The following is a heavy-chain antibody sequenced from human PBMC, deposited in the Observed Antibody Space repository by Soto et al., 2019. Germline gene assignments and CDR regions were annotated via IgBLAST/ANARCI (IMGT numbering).Heavy chain of an antibody. V-gene: IGHV3-21*01. D-gene: IGHD3-9*01. CDR3: ASGSRGGYDILTGYYIEGIDAFDI. Sequence: GGSLRLSCAASGFTFSSYSMNWVRQAPGKGLEWVSSISSSSSYIYYADSVKGRFTISRDNAKNSLYLQMNSLRAEDTAVYYCASGSRGGYDILTGYYIEGIDAFDIWGQGTMVTVSS. J-gene: IGHJ3*02. CDR2: ISSSSSYI. CDR1: GFTFSSYS.